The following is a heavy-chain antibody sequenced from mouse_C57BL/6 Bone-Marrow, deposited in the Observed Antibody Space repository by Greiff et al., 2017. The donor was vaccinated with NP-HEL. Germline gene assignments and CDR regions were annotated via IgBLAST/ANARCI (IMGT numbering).Heavy chain of an antibody. J-gene: IGHJ1*03. CDR2: IYPGDGDT. D-gene: IGHD1-1*01. V-gene: IGHV1-80*01. CDR1: GYAFSSYW. Sequence: VQGVESGAELVKPGASVKISCKASGYAFSSYWMNWVTQRPGKGLEWIGQIYPGDGDTNYNGKFKGKATLTADKSSSTAYMQLSSLTSEDSAVYFCARKGYYGSYWYFDVWGTGTTVTVSS. CDR3: ARKGYYGSYWYFDV.